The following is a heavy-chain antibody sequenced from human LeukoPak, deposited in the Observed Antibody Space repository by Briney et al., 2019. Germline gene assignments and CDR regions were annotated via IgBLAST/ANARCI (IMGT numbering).Heavy chain of an antibody. Sequence: GGSLRLSCAASGFTVSSNYMSWVRQAPGKGLEWVSVIYSGGSTYYADSVKGRFTISRDNSKNTLYLQMNSLRAEDTAVYYCAKVVGATKNYYYGMDVWGQGTTVTVSS. D-gene: IGHD1-26*01. CDR2: IYSGGST. J-gene: IGHJ6*02. V-gene: IGHV3-53*01. CDR3: AKVVGATKNYYYGMDV. CDR1: GFTVSSNY.